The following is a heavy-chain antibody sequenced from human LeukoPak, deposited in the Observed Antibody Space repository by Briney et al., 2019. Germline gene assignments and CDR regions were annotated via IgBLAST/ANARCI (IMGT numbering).Heavy chain of an antibody. CDR1: VYTFTDYY. CDR3: ATKSSGYYTY. V-gene: IGHV1-2*02. Sequence: ASVKVSCKASVYTFTDYYMHWVRQAPGQGLEWMGWINPNSGGTKYAQKFQGRVTMTRDTSISTAYMDLSSLRSDDTAVFYCATKSSGYYTYWGQGTLVTVSS. CDR2: INPNSGGT. J-gene: IGHJ4*02. D-gene: IGHD3-3*01.